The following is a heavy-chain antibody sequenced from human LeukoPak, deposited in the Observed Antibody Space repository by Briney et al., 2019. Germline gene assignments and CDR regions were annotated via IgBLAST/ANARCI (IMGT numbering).Heavy chain of an antibody. V-gene: IGHV1-18*01. CDR1: GYTFTSYG. Sequence: ASVKVSCKASGYTFTSYGISWVRQAPGQGLEWMGWISAYNGNTNYAQKLQGRVTMTTDTSTSTAYMELSRLRSDDTAVYYCARSESSRGAFDIWGQGTMVTVSS. CDR3: ARSESSRGAFDI. CDR2: ISAYNGNT. J-gene: IGHJ3*02. D-gene: IGHD3-10*01.